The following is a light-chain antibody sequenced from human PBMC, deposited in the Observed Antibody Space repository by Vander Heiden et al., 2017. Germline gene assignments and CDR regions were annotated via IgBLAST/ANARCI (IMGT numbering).Light chain of an antibody. CDR1: SGRITSKY. CDR3: QSYDSSNPYVV. CDR2: EDN. J-gene: IGLJ2*01. V-gene: IGLV6-57*01. Sequence: NFMLTQPHSVSESPGKTVTISCTRSSGRITSKYVQWYQQRPGSSPTTVIYEDNQRPSGVPDRFSGSIDRSSNSASLTISGLKTEDEADYYCQSYDSSNPYVVFGGGTKVTVL.